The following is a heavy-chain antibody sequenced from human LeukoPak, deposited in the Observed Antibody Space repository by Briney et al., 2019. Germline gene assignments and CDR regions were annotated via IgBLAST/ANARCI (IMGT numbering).Heavy chain of an antibody. J-gene: IGHJ6*02. D-gene: IGHD3-3*01. CDR2: INPNSGGT. CDR1: GYTFTGYY. V-gene: IGHV1-2*02. Sequence: ASVKVSCKASGYTFTGYYMHWVRQAPGQGLEWMGWINPNSGGTNYAQKFQGRVTMTRDTSISTAYMELSRLRSDDTAVYYCARDISSFWSGHMDVWGQGTTVTVSS. CDR3: ARDISSFWSGHMDV.